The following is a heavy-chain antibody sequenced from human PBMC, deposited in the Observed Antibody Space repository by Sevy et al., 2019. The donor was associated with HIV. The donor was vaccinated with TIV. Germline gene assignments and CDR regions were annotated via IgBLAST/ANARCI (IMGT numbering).Heavy chain of an antibody. Sequence: SETLSLTCTVSGGSISSYDWSWIRQPPGKGLEWIGSIYYSGSTNYNPSLKSRVTISVDTSKNQFSLKLSSVTAADTAVYYCARGEFPYYFDYWGQGTLVTVSS. V-gene: IGHV4-59*13. CDR3: ARGEFPYYFDY. CDR2: IYYSGST. J-gene: IGHJ4*02. CDR1: GGSISSYD. D-gene: IGHD3-10*01.